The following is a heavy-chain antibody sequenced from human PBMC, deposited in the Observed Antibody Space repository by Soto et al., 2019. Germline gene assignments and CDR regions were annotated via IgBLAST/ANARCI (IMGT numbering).Heavy chain of an antibody. CDR2: IYWDDDK. CDR3: AHSFQLRIFAF. V-gene: IGHV2-5*02. D-gene: IGHD3-10*01. CDR1: GFSLSTNGVG. Sequence: QITLKESGPTLVKPTQTLTLACDFSGFSLSTNGVGVGWIRQPPGKALEWLALIYWDDDKRYSPSLKDRLSITKDTSKNQVVLTMTNLDPVDTATYYCAHSFQLRIFAFWGPGTLVTVSS. J-gene: IGHJ4*02.